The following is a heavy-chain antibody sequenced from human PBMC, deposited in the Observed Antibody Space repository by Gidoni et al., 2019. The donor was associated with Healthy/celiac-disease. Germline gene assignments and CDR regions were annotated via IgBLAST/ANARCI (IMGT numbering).Heavy chain of an antibody. CDR3: AKGEQQLPTGYYYYYMDV. CDR2: IRYDGSNK. CDR1: GFTFSSYG. V-gene: IGHV3-30*02. J-gene: IGHJ6*03. Sequence: QVQLVESGGGVVQPGGSLRLSCAASGFTFSSYGMHWVRQAPGKGLEWVAFIRYDGSNKYYADSVKGRFTISRDNSKNTLYLQMNSLRAEDTAVYYCAKGEQQLPTGYYYYYMDVWGKGTTVTVSS. D-gene: IGHD6-13*01.